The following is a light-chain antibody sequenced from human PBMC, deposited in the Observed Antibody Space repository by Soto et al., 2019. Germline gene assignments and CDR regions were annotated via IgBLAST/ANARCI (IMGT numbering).Light chain of an antibody. CDR2: DTN. CDR1: TGAVTTGHF. CDR3: LLFHIIAYV. Sequence: QAVVTQEPSVTVAPGGTVTLTCGSSTGAVTTGHFRYWFQQKPCQAPRTLIYDTNYKHSWTPDRFSGSLLGGQAALTLSGAQLDDEAVYYCLLFHIIAYVFGTGTNVTVL. J-gene: IGLJ1*01. V-gene: IGLV7-46*01.